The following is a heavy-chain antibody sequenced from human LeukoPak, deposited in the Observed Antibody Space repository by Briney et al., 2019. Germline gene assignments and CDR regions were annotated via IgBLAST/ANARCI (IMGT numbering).Heavy chain of an antibody. D-gene: IGHD3-22*01. J-gene: IGHJ4*02. V-gene: IGHV3-48*04. Sequence: GGSLRLSCAASGFTFSSYSMNWVRQAPGKGLECISYISTSSSTIYYADSVKGRFTISRDNAKNSLYLQMNSLRAEDTAVYYCARDPLITMRQEDYWGQGTLVTVSS. CDR3: ARDPLITMRQEDY. CDR2: ISTSSSTI. CDR1: GFTFSSYS.